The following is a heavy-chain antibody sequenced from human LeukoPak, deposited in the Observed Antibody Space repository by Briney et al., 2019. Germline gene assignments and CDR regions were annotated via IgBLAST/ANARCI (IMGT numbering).Heavy chain of an antibody. Sequence: GGSLRLSCAASGFTFSSYAMSWVRQAPGKGLEGVSAISGSGGSTYYADSVKGRFTISRDNSKNTLYLQMNSLRAEDTAVYYCAKVSGNGDYGVADYWGQGTLVTVSS. CDR1: GFTFSSYA. CDR3: AKVSGNGDYGVADY. J-gene: IGHJ4*02. V-gene: IGHV3-23*01. D-gene: IGHD4-17*01. CDR2: ISGSGGST.